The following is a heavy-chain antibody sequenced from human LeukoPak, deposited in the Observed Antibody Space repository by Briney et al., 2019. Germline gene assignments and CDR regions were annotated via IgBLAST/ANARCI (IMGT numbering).Heavy chain of an antibody. CDR1: GYTFTGYY. Sequence: ASVKVSCKASGYTFTGYYMHRVRQAPGQGLEWMGWINPNSGGTNYAQKFQGRVTMTRDTSISTAYMELSRLRSDDTAVYYCARGGIGMVRGVETYFDYWGQGTLVTVSS. CDR2: INPNSGGT. V-gene: IGHV1-2*02. CDR3: ARGGIGMVRGVETYFDY. D-gene: IGHD3-10*01. J-gene: IGHJ4*02.